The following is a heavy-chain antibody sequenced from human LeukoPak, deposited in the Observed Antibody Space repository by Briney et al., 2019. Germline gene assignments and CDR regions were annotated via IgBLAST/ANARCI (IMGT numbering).Heavy chain of an antibody. CDR2: IYPGDSDT. J-gene: IGHJ3*02. Sequence: GESLKISCKGSGYSFTSYWIGWVRQLPGKGLEWMGIIYPGDSDTRYSPSFQGQVTISADKSISTAYLQWSSLKASDTAMYYCARGYYDSSGPVGAFDIWGQGTMVTVSS. CDR3: ARGYYDSSGPVGAFDI. D-gene: IGHD3-22*01. CDR1: GYSFTSYW. V-gene: IGHV5-51*01.